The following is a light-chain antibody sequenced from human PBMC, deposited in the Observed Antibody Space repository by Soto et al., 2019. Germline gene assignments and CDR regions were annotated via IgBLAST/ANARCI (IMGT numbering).Light chain of an antibody. CDR3: QQYQNWPPQYA. V-gene: IGKV3-15*01. Sequence: EIVMTQSPASLSVSPGDGATLSCRASQTVASNLAWHQQKPGQGPRLLIHGASTRAAGVPARFSGSGSGTDFTLTISSLQSEDFAVYYCQQYQNWPPQYAFGQGTKVQIK. CDR1: QTVASN. J-gene: IGKJ2*01. CDR2: GAS.